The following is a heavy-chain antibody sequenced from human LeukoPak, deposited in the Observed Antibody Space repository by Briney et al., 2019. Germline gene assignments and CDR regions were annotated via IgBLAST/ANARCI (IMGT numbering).Heavy chain of an antibody. CDR2: IYYSGST. CDR3: ARGVLMVRGVIFDY. D-gene: IGHD3-10*01. Sequence: PSETLSLTCTVSGGSISSYYWSWIRQPPGKGLEWIGYIYYSGSTNYNPSLKSRVTISVDMSKNQFSLKLSSVTAADTAVYYCARGVLMVRGVIFDYWGQGTLVTVSS. CDR1: GGSISSYY. J-gene: IGHJ4*02. V-gene: IGHV4-59*01.